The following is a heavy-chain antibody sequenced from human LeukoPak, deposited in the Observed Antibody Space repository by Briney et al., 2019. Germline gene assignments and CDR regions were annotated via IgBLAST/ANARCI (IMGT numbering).Heavy chain of an antibody. J-gene: IGHJ3*02. V-gene: IGHV1-46*01. D-gene: IGHD6-13*01. Sequence: ASVKVSCKASGYTFTSYYMHWVRQAPGQGLEWMGIINPSGGSTSYAQKFQGRVTMTRDTSTSTVYMELSSLRSEDTAVYYCARCIAAAGTDDAFDIWGQGTMVTVSS. CDR3: ARCIAAAGTDDAFDI. CDR2: INPSGGST. CDR1: GYTFTSYY.